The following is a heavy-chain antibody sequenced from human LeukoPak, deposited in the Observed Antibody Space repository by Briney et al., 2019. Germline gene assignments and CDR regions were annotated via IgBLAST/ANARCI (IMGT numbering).Heavy chain of an antibody. CDR1: GGSISSCY. CDR3: ARAWGSYYDFWSGYYADSGAFDI. J-gene: IGHJ3*02. CDR2: IYYSGST. D-gene: IGHD3-3*01. V-gene: IGHV4-59*01. Sequence: SETLSPTCTVSGGSISSCYWSWIRQPPGKGLEWIGYIYYSGSTNYNPSLKSRVTISVDTSKNQFSLKLSSVTAADTAVYYCARAWGSYYDFWSGYYADSGAFDIWGQGTMVTVSS.